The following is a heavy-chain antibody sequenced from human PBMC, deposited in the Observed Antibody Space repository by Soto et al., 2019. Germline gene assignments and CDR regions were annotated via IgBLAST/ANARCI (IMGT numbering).Heavy chain of an antibody. CDR3: VEGWNDF. Sequence: HLVESGGDLVKPGGSLRLSCAASGFTFSSAWMSWVRQAPGKGLEWVGRIKSKRDGGTTDYAPPVKGRIGISRDDSKRTLNLQRNSLKTDDTAVYYCVEGWNDFWGQGTLVAVS. CDR1: GFTFSSAW. CDR2: IKSKRDGGTT. J-gene: IGHJ4*02. D-gene: IGHD1-1*01. V-gene: IGHV3-15*05.